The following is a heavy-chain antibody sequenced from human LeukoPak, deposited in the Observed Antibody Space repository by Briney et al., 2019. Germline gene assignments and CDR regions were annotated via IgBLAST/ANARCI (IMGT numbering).Heavy chain of an antibody. D-gene: IGHD3-22*01. Sequence: ASVKVSCKASGYTFTSYDINWVRQATGQGLEWMGWMNPNSGNTGYAQKFQGRVTMTEDTSTDTAYMELRSLRSEDTAVYYCATGHYYDSSGQYGIGYWGQGTLVTVSS. CDR1: GYTFTSYD. CDR2: MNPNSGNT. V-gene: IGHV1-8*01. J-gene: IGHJ4*02. CDR3: ATGHYYDSSGQYGIGY.